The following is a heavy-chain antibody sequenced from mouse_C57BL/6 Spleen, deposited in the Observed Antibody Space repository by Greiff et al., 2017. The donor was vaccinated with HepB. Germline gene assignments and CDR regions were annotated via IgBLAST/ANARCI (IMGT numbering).Heavy chain of an antibody. CDR3: ARRGYDLYYAMDY. CDR2: IYPRSGNT. J-gene: IGHJ4*01. CDR1: GYTFTSYG. V-gene: IGHV1-81*01. Sequence: VQLQQSGAELARPGASVKLSCKASGYTFTSYGISWVKQRTGQGLEWIGEIYPRSGNTYYNEKFKGKATLTADKSSSTAYMELRSLTSEDSAVYFCARRGYDLYYAMDYWDKGTSVTVSS. D-gene: IGHD2-2*01.